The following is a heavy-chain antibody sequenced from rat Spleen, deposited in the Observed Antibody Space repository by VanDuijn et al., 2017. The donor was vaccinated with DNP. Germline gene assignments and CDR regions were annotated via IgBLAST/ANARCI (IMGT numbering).Heavy chain of an antibody. J-gene: IGHJ2*01. CDR3: ARRGWGFGDY. V-gene: IGHV5-31*01. CDR1: GFTFNNYW. D-gene: IGHD4-4*01. CDR2: ITRSGGST. Sequence: EVQLVESGGDLVQPGRSLKLSCVASGFTFNNYWMTWIRQVPGKGLEWVASITRSGGSTFYPDSVKGRFTISRDNAQDTLYLQMDSLRSEDTATYYCARRGWGFGDYWGQGVMVTVSS.